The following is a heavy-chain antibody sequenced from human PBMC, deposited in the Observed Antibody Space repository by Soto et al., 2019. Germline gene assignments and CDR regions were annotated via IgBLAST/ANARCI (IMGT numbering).Heavy chain of an antibody. D-gene: IGHD2-2*01. V-gene: IGHV5-10-1*01. J-gene: IGHJ5*02. CDR2: IDPSDSYT. CDR1: GYSFTSYW. Sequence: GESLKISCKGSGYSFTSYWISWVRQMPGKGLEWMGRIDPSDSYTNYSPSFQGHVTISADKSISTAYLQWSSLKASDTAMYYCARHSNIVVVPAEGNWLDPWGQGTLVTVSS. CDR3: ARHSNIVVVPAEGNWLDP.